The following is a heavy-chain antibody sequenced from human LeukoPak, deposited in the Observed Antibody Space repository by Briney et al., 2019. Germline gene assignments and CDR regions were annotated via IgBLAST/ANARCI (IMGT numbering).Heavy chain of an antibody. CDR3: ARGDQGVYYFDC. D-gene: IGHD6-13*01. V-gene: IGHV3-66*01. J-gene: IGHJ4*02. CDR1: GFPVSTNF. Sequence: GGSPRLSCAASGFPVSTNFMNWVRQAPGKGLEWVSVIYTGGNTYYADSVKGRFTISRDDSKNTLYLQMNSLRAEDTAVYYCARGDQGVYYFDCWGRGTLVTVSS. CDR2: IYTGGNT.